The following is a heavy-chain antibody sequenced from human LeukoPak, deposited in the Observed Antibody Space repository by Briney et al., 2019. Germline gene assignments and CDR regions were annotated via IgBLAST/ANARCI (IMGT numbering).Heavy chain of an antibody. CDR3: ARDMTTVRYWYFDL. CDR1: GFTFSSLS. Sequence: GGSLRLSCAASGFTFSSLSMNWVRQAPGKGLEWVSSISSSGSYIYYADSVKGRFTISRDNAKNSVYLQMNSLRGEDTAVYYCARDMTTVRYWYFDLWGRGTLVTVSS. D-gene: IGHD4-17*01. V-gene: IGHV3-21*01. CDR2: ISSSGSYI. J-gene: IGHJ2*01.